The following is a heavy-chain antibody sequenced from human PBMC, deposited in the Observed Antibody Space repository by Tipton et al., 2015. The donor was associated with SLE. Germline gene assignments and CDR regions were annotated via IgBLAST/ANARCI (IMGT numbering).Heavy chain of an antibody. V-gene: IGHV4-39*07. J-gene: IGHJ4*02. D-gene: IGHD7-27*01. CDR1: GGSISSSSYY. CDR3: AHANWGTNFDY. Sequence: TLSPTCTVSGGSISSSSYYWAWIRQPPGKGLEWIGSIYYSGSTYYNPSLESRVTISVDTSKNQFSLKLSSVTAADTAVFYCAHANWGTNFDYWGQGTLVTVSS. CDR2: IYYSGST.